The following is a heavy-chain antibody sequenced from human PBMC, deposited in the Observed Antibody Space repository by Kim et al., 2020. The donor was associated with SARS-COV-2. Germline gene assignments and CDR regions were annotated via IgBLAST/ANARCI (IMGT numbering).Heavy chain of an antibody. D-gene: IGHD5-12*01. CDR1: GFTFGNYW. CDR2: TNTDGRRT. J-gene: IGHJ4*02. CDR3: VRDLTSGYDSEY. V-gene: IGHV3-74*01. Sequence: GGSLRLSCVASGFTFGNYWMHWVRQGPGKGLVWVSRTNTDGRRTTYAESVTGRFTISRDNAKNTLFLQMNSLRAEDTAVYYCVRDLTSGYDSEYWGQGTLVTVSS.